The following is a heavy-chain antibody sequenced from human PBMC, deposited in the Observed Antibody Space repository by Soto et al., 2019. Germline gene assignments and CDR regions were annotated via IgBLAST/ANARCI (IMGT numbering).Heavy chain of an antibody. CDR1: GFTFSGYG. J-gene: IGHJ6*02. CDR3: ARGRLHYASGIVGQKYYYGMDV. D-gene: IGHD3-10*01. Sequence: PGGSLRLSCAASGFTFSGYGMHWVRQAPGKGLEWVAVIWYDGTDKYYADSVKGRFTISRDNSKNTLSLYMNSLRAEDTAVYYCARGRLHYASGIVGQKYYYGMDVWGQGTTVTVSS. V-gene: IGHV3-33*01. CDR2: IWYDGTDK.